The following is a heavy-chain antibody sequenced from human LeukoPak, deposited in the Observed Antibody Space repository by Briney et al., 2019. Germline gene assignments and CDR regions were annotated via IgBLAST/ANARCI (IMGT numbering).Heavy chain of an antibody. CDR3: ARVNYYDFWSGYAAGAFDI. D-gene: IGHD3-3*01. CDR1: GGSITNGHS. V-gene: IGHV4-4*02. CDR2: IFHHGNT. Sequence: PSETLSLTCAVSGGSITNGHSWIWVRQPPEKGLEWIGEIFHHGNTNYNPSLKSRVTISVDTSKNQFSLKLSSVTAADTAVYYCARVNYYDFWSGYAAGAFDIWGQGTMVTVSS. J-gene: IGHJ3*02.